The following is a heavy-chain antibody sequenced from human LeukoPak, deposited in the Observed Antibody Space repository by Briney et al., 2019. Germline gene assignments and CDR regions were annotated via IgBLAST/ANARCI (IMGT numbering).Heavy chain of an antibody. V-gene: IGHV3-23*01. CDR2: ISGSGGST. J-gene: IGHJ4*02. Sequence: SGGSLRLSCAASGFTFSSYAMSWVRQAPGKGLEWVSAISGSGGSTYYTDSVKDRFTISRDNSKNTLYLQMNSLRAEDTAVYYCASHPLGYCSSTSCLPYYFDYWRQGTLVTVSS. CDR3: ASHPLGYCSSTSCLPYYFDY. CDR1: GFTFSSYA. D-gene: IGHD2-2*01.